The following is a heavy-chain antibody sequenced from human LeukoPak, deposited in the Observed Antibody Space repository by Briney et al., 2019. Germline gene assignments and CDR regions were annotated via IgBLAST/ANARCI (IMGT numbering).Heavy chain of an antibody. Sequence: SETLSLTCTVSGGSISGSSYYWGWIHQPPGKGLEWIGSIYYSGSTYYNPSLKSRVTISVDTSKNQFSLKLNSVTATDTAVYYCARGGNYDFWSGSMYYYYGMDVWGQGTTVTVSS. V-gene: IGHV4-39*02. J-gene: IGHJ6*02. CDR1: GGSISGSSYY. D-gene: IGHD3-3*01. CDR2: IYYSGST. CDR3: ARGGNYDFWSGSMYYYYGMDV.